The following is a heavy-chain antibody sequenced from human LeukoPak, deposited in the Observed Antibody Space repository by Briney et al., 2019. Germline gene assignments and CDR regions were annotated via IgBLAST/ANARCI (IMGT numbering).Heavy chain of an antibody. V-gene: IGHV2-70*11. CDR2: IDWDDDK. CDR1: GFSLNTNRMY. Sequence: ESGPTLVNPXQTLTLTCTFSGFSLNTNRMYVSWIRQPPGKALEWLARIDWDDDKYYSTSLKTRLTISKDTSKNQVVLTMTNMDPVDTATYYCARDKVGATDAFDVWGQGTMVTVST. D-gene: IGHD1-26*01. J-gene: IGHJ3*01. CDR3: ARDKVGATDAFDV.